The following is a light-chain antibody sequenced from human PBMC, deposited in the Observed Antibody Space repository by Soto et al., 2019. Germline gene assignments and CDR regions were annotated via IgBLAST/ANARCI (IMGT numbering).Light chain of an antibody. Sequence: EIVLTQSPGTLSLSLGERATLSCRASQSVTSSFLAWYQQKPGQAPRLLIYGASSRATGIPDRYCGSGSGTDFTLTISRLEPEDFAVYYCQQYGSSPWTFGQGTKVEIK. J-gene: IGKJ1*01. CDR3: QQYGSSPWT. CDR2: GAS. V-gene: IGKV3-20*01. CDR1: QSVTSSF.